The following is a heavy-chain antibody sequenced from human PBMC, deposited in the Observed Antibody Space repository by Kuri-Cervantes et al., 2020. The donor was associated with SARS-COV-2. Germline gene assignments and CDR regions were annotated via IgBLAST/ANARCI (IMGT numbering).Heavy chain of an antibody. V-gene: IGHV3-49*04. Sequence: GGSLRLSCTASGFTFGDYAMSWVLPAPGQWLEWVGFIRSNAYGATTAYAASVKGRFTISTDASNRLAYLQMNSLKTDDTAVYYCTRDLRDYSSGYSIWGQGTLVTVSS. CDR3: TRDLRDYSSGYSI. J-gene: IGHJ4*02. D-gene: IGHD3-22*01. CDR1: GFTFGDYA. CDR2: IRSNAYGATT.